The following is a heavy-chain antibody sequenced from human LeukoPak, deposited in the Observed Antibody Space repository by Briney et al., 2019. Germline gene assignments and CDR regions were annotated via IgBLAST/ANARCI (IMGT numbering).Heavy chain of an antibody. CDR2: IKQDGSEK. V-gene: IGHV3-7*01. CDR1: GFTFSSYW. D-gene: IGHD1-26*01. J-gene: IGHJ4*02. Sequence: GGSLRLSCAASGFTFSSYWMSWVRHAPGQGLERVANIKQDGSEKYYVDSVKGRLTISRDNAMNSLYLQMNSLGAEDTAVYYGARLRGSYSSDYWGQGTLVTVSS. CDR3: ARLRGSYSSDY.